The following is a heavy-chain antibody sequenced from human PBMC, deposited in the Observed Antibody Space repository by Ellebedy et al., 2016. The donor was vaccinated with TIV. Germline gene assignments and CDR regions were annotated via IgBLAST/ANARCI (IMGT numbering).Heavy chain of an antibody. Sequence: SETLSLTCAVYGGSFSGYYWGWIRQSPGKGLEWIGNIFDTGSTYYNPSLKSRFIISVDTSKNQFSLKLSSVTAADTAVYYCSSRYSYVSAAVDYWGQGTLVTVSS. CDR1: GGSFSGYY. CDR3: SSRYSYVSAAVDY. D-gene: IGHD5-18*01. CDR2: IFDTGST. V-gene: IGHV4-34*12. J-gene: IGHJ4*02.